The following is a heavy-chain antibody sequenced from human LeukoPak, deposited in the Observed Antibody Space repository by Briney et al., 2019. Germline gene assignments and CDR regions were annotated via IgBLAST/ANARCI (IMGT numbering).Heavy chain of an antibody. D-gene: IGHD3-16*01. CDR3: AKGSSWGGRYYFDY. CDR1: AFTFSSYA. J-gene: IGHJ4*02. CDR2: ISGSGGST. Sequence: GGSLRLSCAASAFTFSSYAMNWVRQAPGRGLEWVSAISGSGGSTHYADSAKGRFTISRDNSKNTLYLQMNSLGAEDTAVYYCAKGSSWGGRYYFDYWGQGTLVTVSS. V-gene: IGHV3-23*01.